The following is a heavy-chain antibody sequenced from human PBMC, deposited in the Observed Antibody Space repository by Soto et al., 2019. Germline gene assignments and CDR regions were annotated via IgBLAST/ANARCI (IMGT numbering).Heavy chain of an antibody. D-gene: IGHD2-15*01. Sequence: EVQLVQSGAEVKKPGESLRISCKGSGYSFTSYWITWVRQMPGKGLEWMGRIDPSDSYTNYSPSFQGHVTISPDKSISTASLLGSSLKASDTAMYYCAMLAMASRRGYYGMDVWGQGTTVTVSS. J-gene: IGHJ6*02. CDR3: AMLAMASRRGYYGMDV. V-gene: IGHV5-10-1*01. CDR1: GYSFTSYW. CDR2: IDPSDSYT.